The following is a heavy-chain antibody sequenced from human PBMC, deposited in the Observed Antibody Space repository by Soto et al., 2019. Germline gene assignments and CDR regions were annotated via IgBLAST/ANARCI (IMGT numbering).Heavy chain of an antibody. Sequence: ASVKVSCKASGYTFTGYYMHWVRQAPGQGLEWMGWINPNSGGTNYAQKFQGWVTMTRDTSISTAYMELSRLRSDDTAVYYCARDHPFGYCSGGSCSITGDAFDIWGQGTMVTVSS. CDR1: GYTFTGYY. CDR2: INPNSGGT. CDR3: ARDHPFGYCSGGSCSITGDAFDI. V-gene: IGHV1-2*04. D-gene: IGHD2-15*01. J-gene: IGHJ3*02.